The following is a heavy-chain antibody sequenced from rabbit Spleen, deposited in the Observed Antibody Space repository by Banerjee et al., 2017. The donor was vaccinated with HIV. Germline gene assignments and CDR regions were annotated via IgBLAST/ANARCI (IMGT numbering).Heavy chain of an antibody. D-gene: IGHD1-1*01. CDR1: GFSFSSNYW. V-gene: IGHV1S45*01. Sequence: QEQLEESGGDLVKPEGSLTLTCTASGFSFSSNYWICWVRQAPGKGLEWIACIYAGSSGTTYYASWAKGRFTISKTSSTTVTLQMTSLTAADTATYFCARDLTGIIGWNFGWWGPGTLVTVS. CDR3: ARDLTGIIGWNFGW. J-gene: IGHJ4*01. CDR2: IYAGSSGTT.